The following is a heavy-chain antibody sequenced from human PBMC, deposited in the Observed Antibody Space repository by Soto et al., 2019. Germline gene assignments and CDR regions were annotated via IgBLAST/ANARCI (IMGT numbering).Heavy chain of an antibody. CDR3: ARGHPGGVTNNWFDP. D-gene: IGHD2-21*02. Sequence: GGSLRLSCAASGFTFSSYSMNWVRQAPGKGLERVSYISSSSRTIYYADSEKRRITISKDNTKNSLNLKMNSIRAEDTVVYYCARGHPGGVTNNWFDPWGQGTLVTVSS. CDR2: ISSSSRTI. V-gene: IGHV3-48*01. J-gene: IGHJ5*02. CDR1: GFTFSSYS.